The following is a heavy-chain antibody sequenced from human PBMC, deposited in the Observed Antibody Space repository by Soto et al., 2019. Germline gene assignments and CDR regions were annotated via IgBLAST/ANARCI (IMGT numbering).Heavy chain of an antibody. CDR1: GYSFTSYW. D-gene: IGHD3-22*01. J-gene: IGHJ3*02. Sequence: GESLKISCKGSGYSFTSYWIGWVRQMPGKGLEWMGIIYPGDSDTRYSPSFQGQVTISADKSISTAYLQWSSLKASDTAMYYCATPPNSSGYYYGAFDIWGQGTMVTVSS. CDR3: ATPPNSSGYYYGAFDI. V-gene: IGHV5-51*01. CDR2: IYPGDSDT.